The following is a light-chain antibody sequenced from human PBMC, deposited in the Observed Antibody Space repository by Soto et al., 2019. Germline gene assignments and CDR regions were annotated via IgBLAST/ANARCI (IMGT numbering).Light chain of an antibody. Sequence: DIQMTQSPSSLSASVGDRVTITSRASQGISTYLNWYQQKPGKAPKLLIYAASSLQSGVPSRFSGSESETDFTLTISSLQPEDFANYSCQQSYSTTWTFGQGTKVDIK. CDR3: QQSYSTTWT. V-gene: IGKV1-39*01. CDR1: QGISTY. CDR2: AAS. J-gene: IGKJ1*01.